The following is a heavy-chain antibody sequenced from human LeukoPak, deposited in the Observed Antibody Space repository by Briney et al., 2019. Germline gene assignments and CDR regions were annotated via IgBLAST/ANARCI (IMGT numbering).Heavy chain of an antibody. V-gene: IGHV3-7*01. J-gene: IGHJ5*02. CDR3: ARGEATVT. D-gene: IGHD4-17*01. CDR1: GFTFGKYW. CDR2: IKLDGSEK. Sequence: GGSLRLSCVASGFTFGKYWMSWVRQAPGKGLEWVANIKLDGSEKNYVDSVKGRFTISRDNTKNSLYLQMNSLRAEDTAVYYCARGEATVTWGQGTLVTVSS.